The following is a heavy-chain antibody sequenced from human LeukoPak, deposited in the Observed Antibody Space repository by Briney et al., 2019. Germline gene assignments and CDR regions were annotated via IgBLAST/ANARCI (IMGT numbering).Heavy chain of an antibody. CDR2: ITPNSGGT. Sequence: ASVKVSCXASGYTFTGYYMHWVRQAPGQGLEWMGWITPNSGGTNYAQKSQGRVTMTRDTSISTAYMELSRLRSDDTAVYYCARDLPYSGSPISGYNWFDPWGLGTLVTVSS. CDR1: GYTFTGYY. J-gene: IGHJ5*02. CDR3: ARDLPYSGSPISGYNWFDP. D-gene: IGHD1-26*01. V-gene: IGHV1-2*02.